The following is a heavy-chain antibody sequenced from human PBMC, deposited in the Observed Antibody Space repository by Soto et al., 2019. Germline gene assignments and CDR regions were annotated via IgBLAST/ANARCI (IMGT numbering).Heavy chain of an antibody. CDR2: ISNRGDT. J-gene: IGHJ3*02. D-gene: IGHD2-15*01. CDR1: GFIVSDTY. Sequence: EVKLVESGGGLVQPGGSLRLSCTASGFIVSDTYVNWVRQAPGKGLEWVSVISNRGDTHYADSVRGRFSLSRDISDNTLHLQMNNLRVEETAVYYCARELRYCRGGSCSITGDAYDIWVQVTMVTVSS. V-gene: IGHV3-66*01. CDR3: ARELRYCRGGSCSITGDAYDI.